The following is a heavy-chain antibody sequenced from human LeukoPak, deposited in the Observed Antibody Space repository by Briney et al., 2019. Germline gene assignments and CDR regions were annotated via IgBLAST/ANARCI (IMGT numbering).Heavy chain of an antibody. J-gene: IGHJ3*02. CDR2: INPNSGGT. D-gene: IGHD3-22*01. V-gene: IGHV1-2*02. CDR1: GYTFTGYY. Sequence: ASVKVSCKASGYTFTGYYMHWVRQAPGQGLEWMGWINPNSGGTNYAQKFQGRVTMTRDTSISTAYMELSRLRSDDTAVYYCARATDTYYYDSSGYYPRAGDAFDIWGQGTMVTVSS. CDR3: ARATDTYYYDSSGYYPRAGDAFDI.